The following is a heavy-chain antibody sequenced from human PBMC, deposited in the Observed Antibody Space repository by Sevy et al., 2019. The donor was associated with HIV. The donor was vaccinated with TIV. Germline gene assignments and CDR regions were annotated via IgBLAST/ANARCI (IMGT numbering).Heavy chain of an antibody. CDR3: ARETSSFGEGIYYGMDV. J-gene: IGHJ6*02. Sequence: GGSLRLSCAASGLTFSDYNMNWVRQAPGKGLEWVSSISSISNYIYYADSVKGRFTISRDSAKNSLYLQMNSLRAEDTAVYYCARETSSFGEGIYYGMDVWGQGTTVTVSS. CDR2: ISSISNYI. V-gene: IGHV3-21*01. CDR1: GLTFSDYN. D-gene: IGHD3-10*01.